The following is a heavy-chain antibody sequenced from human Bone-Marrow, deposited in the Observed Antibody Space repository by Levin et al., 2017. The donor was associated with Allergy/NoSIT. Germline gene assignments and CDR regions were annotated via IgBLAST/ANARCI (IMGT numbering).Heavy chain of an antibody. J-gene: IGHJ3*02. V-gene: IGHV6-1*01. CDR3: ARGRNNACDI. CDR1: GDSLSSNGVA. D-gene: IGHD1-14*01. CDR2: TYYRSKWYN. Sequence: SETLSLTCAISGDSLSSNGVAWNWIRQSPSRGLEWLGRTYYRSKWYNDYAPSVKSRITINPDTSKSQFSLQLNSVIPEDTAVYYCARGRNNACDIWGQGTIVTVSS.